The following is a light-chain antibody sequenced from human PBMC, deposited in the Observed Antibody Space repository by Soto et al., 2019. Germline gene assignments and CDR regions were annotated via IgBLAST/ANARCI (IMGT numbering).Light chain of an antibody. CDR2: DAS. Sequence: EIVLTQSPATLSLSPGERATLSCRASQSVSSYLAWYQQKPGQAPRLLIYDASNRATGIPARFSGSGSGTDFPLTLSSLEPEDFAVYYCQQRSNWLALTFGGGTKVEIK. CDR1: QSVSSY. CDR3: QQRSNWLALT. V-gene: IGKV3-11*01. J-gene: IGKJ4*01.